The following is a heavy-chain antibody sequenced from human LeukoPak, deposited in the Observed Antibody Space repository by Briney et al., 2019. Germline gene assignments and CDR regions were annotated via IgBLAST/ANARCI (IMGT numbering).Heavy chain of an antibody. CDR1: GGSFSGYY. CDR3: ARGGSSWYGNWFDP. J-gene: IGHJ5*02. V-gene: IGHV4-34*01. D-gene: IGHD6-13*01. CDR2: INHSGST. Sequence: SETLSLTCAVYGGSFSGYYWSWIRQPPGKGLEWIGEINHSGSTNYNPSLESRVTISVDTSKSQFSLKLSSVTAADTAVYYCARGGSSWYGNWFDPWGQGTLVTVSS.